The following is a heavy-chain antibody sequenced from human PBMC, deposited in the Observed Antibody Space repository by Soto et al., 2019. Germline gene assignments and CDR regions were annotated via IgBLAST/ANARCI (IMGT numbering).Heavy chain of an antibody. J-gene: IGHJ6*02. CDR1: GYTFTSYG. CDR2: ISAYNGNT. CDR3: ARVLFSCSGGSCYSRPAYYGMDV. D-gene: IGHD2-15*01. V-gene: IGHV1-18*01. Sequence: GASVKVSCKASGYTFTSYGISWVRQAPGQGLEWMGWISAYNGNTNYAQKLQGRVTMTTDTSTSTAYMELRSLRSDDTAVYYCARVLFSCSGGSCYSRPAYYGMDVWGQGTTVTVSS.